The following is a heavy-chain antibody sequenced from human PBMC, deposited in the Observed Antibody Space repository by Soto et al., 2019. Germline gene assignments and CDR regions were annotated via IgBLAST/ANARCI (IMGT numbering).Heavy chain of an antibody. CDR1: GAGDTFSNYG. CDR3: WRHDKTALPPLDS. D-gene: IGHD1-1*01. V-gene: IGHV1-69*01. CDR2: TIPAFGTA. J-gene: IGHJ4*02. Sequence: QVHLVQSGAEVKSPGSAVKVSCKVSGAGDTFSNYGLNWMRQAPGQGLEWMGGTIPAFGTANYAQKFQGSVTITGDPSATTAYMELSSLRSDDTAVYYCWRHDKTALPPLDSWGQGTLVSVSS.